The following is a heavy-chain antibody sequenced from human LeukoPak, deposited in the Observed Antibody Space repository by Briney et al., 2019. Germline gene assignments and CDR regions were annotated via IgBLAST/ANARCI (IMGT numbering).Heavy chain of an antibody. V-gene: IGHV1-2*06. Sequence: ASVKVSCKASGYTFTGYYMHWVRQAPGQGLEWMGRINPNSGGTNYAQKFQGRVTMTRDTSISTAYMELSRLRSDDTAVYYCARGSPWYYYDSSGAFDIWGQGTMVTVSS. CDR1: GYTFTGYY. D-gene: IGHD3-22*01. CDR3: ARGSPWYYYDSSGAFDI. J-gene: IGHJ3*02. CDR2: INPNSGGT.